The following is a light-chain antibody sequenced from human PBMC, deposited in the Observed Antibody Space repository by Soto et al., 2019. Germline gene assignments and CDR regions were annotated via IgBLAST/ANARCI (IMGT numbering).Light chain of an antibody. J-gene: IGKJ4*01. V-gene: IGKV3-20*01. CDR2: GAS. Sequence: EIVLTQSPGTLSLSPGERATLSCRAGQSVSSSYLAWYQQKPGQAPRLLIYGASSRATGIPDRFSGSGSGTDFTLTISRLEPEDFAVYYCQQYGSSPLTFGGGTKV. CDR3: QQYGSSPLT. CDR1: QSVSSSY.